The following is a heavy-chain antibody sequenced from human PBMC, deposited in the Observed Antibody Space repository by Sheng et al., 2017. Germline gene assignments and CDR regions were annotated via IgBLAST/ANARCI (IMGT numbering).Heavy chain of an antibody. V-gene: IGHV4-34*01. D-gene: IGHD4-17*01. Sequence: QVQLQQWGAGLLKPSETLSLTCAVYGGSFSGYYWSWIRQPPGKGLEWIGEINHSGSTNYNPSLKSRVTISVDTSKNQFSLKLSSVTSADTAVYYCARGGYGEHAFDIWGQGTMVTVSS. CDR3: ARGGYGEHAFDI. J-gene: IGHJ3*02. CDR1: GGSFSGYY. CDR2: INHSGST.